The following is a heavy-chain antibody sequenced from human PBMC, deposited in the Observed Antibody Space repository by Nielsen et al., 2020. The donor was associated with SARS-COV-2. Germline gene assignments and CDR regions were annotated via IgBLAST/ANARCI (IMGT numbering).Heavy chain of an antibody. Sequence: GESLKISCAASGFTFSTYTINWVRQAPGKGLEWVSGISGSGDTSYYADSVKGRFTISRDNAQSSLYLQMNSLRVEDTAVYYCASGYCATNGCRKDYWGQGTLVTVSS. CDR2: ISGSGDTS. J-gene: IGHJ4*02. D-gene: IGHD2-8*01. CDR1: GFTFSTYT. V-gene: IGHV3-48*04. CDR3: ASGYCATNGCRKDY.